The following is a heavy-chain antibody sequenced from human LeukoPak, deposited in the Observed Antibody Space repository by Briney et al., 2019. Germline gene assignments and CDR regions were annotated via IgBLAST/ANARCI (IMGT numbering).Heavy chain of an antibody. CDR2: IYESVST. CDR3: ARESSYGDYAY. CDR1: GYSISSGYY. D-gene: IGHD4-17*01. J-gene: IGHJ4*02. V-gene: IGHV4-38-2*02. Sequence: SETLSLTCTVSGYSISSGYYWGWIRQPPGKGLEWIGSIYESVSTYYNSSLKSRVTISVDTSKNQFSLKLTSVTAADTAVYYCARESSYGDYAYWGRGTLVTVSS.